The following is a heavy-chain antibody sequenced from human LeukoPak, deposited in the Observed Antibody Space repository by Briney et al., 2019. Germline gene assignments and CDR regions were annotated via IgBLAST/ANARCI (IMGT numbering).Heavy chain of an antibody. CDR1: GFTLSTYS. J-gene: IGHJ4*02. CDR3: ARGYYYDSSGYYDNYYFDY. V-gene: IGHV3-48*04. Sequence: GGSLRLSCAASGFTLSTYSMNWVRQAPGKGLEWVSYITSSSSTIYYAGSVKGRFTISRDNAKNSLYLQMNSLRAEDTAVYYCARGYYYDSSGYYDNYYFDYWGQGTLVTVSS. D-gene: IGHD3-22*01. CDR2: ITSSSSTI.